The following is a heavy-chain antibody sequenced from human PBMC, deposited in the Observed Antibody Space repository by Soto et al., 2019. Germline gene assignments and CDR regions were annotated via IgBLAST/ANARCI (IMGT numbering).Heavy chain of an antibody. D-gene: IGHD3-9*01. CDR2: ISWNSGSI. CDR1: GFTFDDYA. CDR3: AKGGNYDILTGYYNWFDP. Sequence: GGSLRLSCAASGFTFDDYAMHWVRQAPGKGLEWVSGISWNSGSIGDADSVKGRITISRDNAKNYLYLQMNSLRAEDTALFYCAKGGNYDILTGYYNWFDPWGQGTLVTVSS. J-gene: IGHJ5*02. V-gene: IGHV3-9*01.